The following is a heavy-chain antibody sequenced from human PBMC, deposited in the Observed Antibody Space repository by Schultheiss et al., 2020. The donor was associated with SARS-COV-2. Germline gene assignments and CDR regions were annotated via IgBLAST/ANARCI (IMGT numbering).Heavy chain of an antibody. CDR1: GGSISSYY. J-gene: IGHJ4*02. Sequence: SQTLSLTCTVSGGSISSYYWSWIRQPPGKGLEWIGYIYYSGSTNYNPSLKSRVTISVDTSKNQFSLKLSSVTAADTAVYYCAKLAAFTVTSYFDYWGQGTLVTVSS. CDR2: IYYSGST. CDR3: AKLAAFTVTSYFDY. V-gene: IGHV4-59*08. D-gene: IGHD4-17*01.